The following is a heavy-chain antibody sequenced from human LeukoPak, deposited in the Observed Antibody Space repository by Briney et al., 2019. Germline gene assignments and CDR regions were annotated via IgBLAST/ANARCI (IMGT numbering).Heavy chain of an antibody. CDR1: GGSISSSSYY. V-gene: IGHV4-39*01. CDR3: ARSRYYFDY. J-gene: IGHJ4*02. Sequence: SETLSLTCTVSGGSISSSSYYWGWIRQPPGKGLEWIGSIYYSGSTYYNPSLKSRVTISVDTSKNQFSLKLSSVTAADTAVYYCARSRYYFDYWGQGTLVTVSS. CDR2: IYYSGST.